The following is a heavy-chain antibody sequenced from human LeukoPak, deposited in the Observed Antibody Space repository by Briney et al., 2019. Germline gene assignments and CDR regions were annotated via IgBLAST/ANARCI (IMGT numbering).Heavy chain of an antibody. CDR2: IHPSGSS. V-gene: IGHV4-61*02. J-gene: IGHJ6*03. D-gene: IGHD3-10*01. Sequence: PSQTLSLTCTVSDGSISSGTYYWNWIRQPAGKGLEWVGRIHPSGSSNYNPSLESRVTISVDTSKNQFSLKLSSVTAADTAVYHCARGPSGGYYHYYMDVWGKGTTVTVSS. CDR3: ARGPSGGYYHYYMDV. CDR1: DGSISSGTYY.